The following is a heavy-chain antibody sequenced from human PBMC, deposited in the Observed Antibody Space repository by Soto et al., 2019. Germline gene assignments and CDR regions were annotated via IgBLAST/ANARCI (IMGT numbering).Heavy chain of an antibody. CDR3: ATAAAGMSYYYYGMDV. D-gene: IGHD6-13*01. V-gene: IGHV3-30*03. Sequence: GGSLRLSCAASGFTFSSYGMHWVRQAPGKGLEWVAVISYDGSNKYYADSVKGRFTISRDNSKNTLYLQMNSLRAEDTAVYYCATAAAGMSYYYYGMDVWGQGTTVTVSS. CDR2: ISYDGSNK. CDR1: GFTFSSYG. J-gene: IGHJ6*02.